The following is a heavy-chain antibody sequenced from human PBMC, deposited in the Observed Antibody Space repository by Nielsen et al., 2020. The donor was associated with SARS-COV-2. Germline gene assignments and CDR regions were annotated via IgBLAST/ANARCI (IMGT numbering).Heavy chain of an antibody. V-gene: IGHV3-30*18. J-gene: IGHJ4*02. CDR3: AKDRSTMVRGVMSRRYFDY. CDR1: GFTFSNYG. Sequence: GESLRLSCAASGFTFSNYGLHWVRQAPGKGLEWVAVISYDGSNKFYADSVKGRFTISRDNSKNTVYLQMNSLRGEDTAVYYCAKDRSTMVRGVMSRRYFDYWGQGTLVTVSS. CDR2: ISYDGSNK. D-gene: IGHD3-10*01.